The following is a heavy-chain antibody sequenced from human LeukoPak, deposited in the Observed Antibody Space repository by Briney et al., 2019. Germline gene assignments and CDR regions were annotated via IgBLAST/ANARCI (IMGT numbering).Heavy chain of an antibody. CDR1: GFTFDDYA. J-gene: IGHJ6*02. V-gene: IGHV3-9*01. Sequence: GGSLRLSCAASGFTFDDYAMHWVRQPPGKGLEWVSGISWNSGDIGYADSVKGRFTISRDNAKNSLYLQMDSLRAEDTALYYCAKGLYGSSWTYYGMDVWGQGTTVTVSS. CDR2: ISWNSGDI. CDR3: AKGLYGSSWTYYGMDV. D-gene: IGHD6-13*01.